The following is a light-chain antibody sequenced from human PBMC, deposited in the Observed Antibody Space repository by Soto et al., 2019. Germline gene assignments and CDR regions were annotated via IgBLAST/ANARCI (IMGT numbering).Light chain of an antibody. CDR2: GAS. J-gene: IGKJ4*01. CDR3: QQYNNWPLT. CDR1: QSVNSN. V-gene: IGKV3-15*01. Sequence: EIAMTQSPATLSVSPGERATLSCRASQSVNSNLAWYQQKPGQAPRLLIYGASTRATGIPARFSGSGSGTEFTVTIRSLQSEDFAVYYCQQYNNWPLTFGEGTKVEIK.